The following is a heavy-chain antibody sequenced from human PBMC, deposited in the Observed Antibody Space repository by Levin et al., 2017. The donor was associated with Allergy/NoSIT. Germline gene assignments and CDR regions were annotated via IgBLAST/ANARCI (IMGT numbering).Heavy chain of an antibody. J-gene: IGHJ6*02. Sequence: ETLSLTCAASGFTFSSYSMNWVRQAPGKGLEWVSSISSSSSYIYYADSVKGRFTISRDNAKNSLYLQMNSLRAEDTAVYYCARSGRVSYYGMDVWGQGTTVTVSS. D-gene: IGHD1-14*01. CDR2: ISSSSSYI. V-gene: IGHV3-21*01. CDR1: GFTFSSYS. CDR3: ARSGRVSYYGMDV.